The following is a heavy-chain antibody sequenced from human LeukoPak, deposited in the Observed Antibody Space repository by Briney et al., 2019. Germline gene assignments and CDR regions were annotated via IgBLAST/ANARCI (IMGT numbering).Heavy chain of an antibody. V-gene: IGHV3-30-3*01. Sequence: GRSLRLSCAAPGFTFSSYAMHWVRQAPGKGLEWVAVISYDGSNKYYADSVKGRFTISRDNSKNTLYLQMNSLRAEDTAVYYCARKEMEFDYWGQGTLVTVSS. CDR3: ARKEMEFDY. CDR1: GFTFSSYA. CDR2: ISYDGSNK. J-gene: IGHJ4*02. D-gene: IGHD5-24*01.